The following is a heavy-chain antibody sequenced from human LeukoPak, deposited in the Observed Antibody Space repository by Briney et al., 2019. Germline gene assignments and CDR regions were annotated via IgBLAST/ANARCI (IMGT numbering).Heavy chain of an antibody. V-gene: IGHV3-66*01. CDR1: GFTVSTNY. CDR3: ARWGNYKKMDV. Sequence: PGGSLRLSCAASGFTVSTNYMSWVRQAPGKGLEWVSIIYSGGNTYYADSAKGRFTISRDNSKNTLYLEMNSLRVDDTAVYYCARWGNYKKMDVWGQGTTVTVS. CDR2: IYSGGNT. D-gene: IGHD3-22*01. J-gene: IGHJ6*02.